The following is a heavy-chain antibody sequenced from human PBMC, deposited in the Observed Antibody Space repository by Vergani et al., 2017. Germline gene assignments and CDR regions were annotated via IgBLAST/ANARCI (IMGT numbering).Heavy chain of an antibody. V-gene: IGHV3-30*03. Sequence: QEQLVESGGGLFQPGRSLILSCIASRFTFTSHAMHWVRQAPGQGLEWLAVISSDGTLKDYTDSMKGRFTISRDNSKDTVYLQMDALRPADTAIYYCVRXQSGTWLFDALDLWGQGTTVTVSS. CDR3: VRXQSGTWLFDALDL. J-gene: IGHJ3*01. CDR1: RFTFTSHA. D-gene: IGHD6-19*01. CDR2: ISSDGTLK.